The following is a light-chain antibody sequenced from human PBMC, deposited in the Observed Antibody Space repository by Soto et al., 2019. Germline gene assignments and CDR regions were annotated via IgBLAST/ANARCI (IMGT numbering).Light chain of an antibody. CDR1: SSDVGSSNF. CDR2: EGS. Sequence: QSVLTQPASVSGSPGQSLTIPCTGTSSDVGSSNFVSWYQQHPGKAPKLIIYEGSRRPSGVSGRFSGSKSGNAASLTISGLQAEDEADYYCCSFPGTSTLYVFGSGTKVTVL. J-gene: IGLJ1*01. CDR3: CSFPGTSTLYV. V-gene: IGLV2-23*01.